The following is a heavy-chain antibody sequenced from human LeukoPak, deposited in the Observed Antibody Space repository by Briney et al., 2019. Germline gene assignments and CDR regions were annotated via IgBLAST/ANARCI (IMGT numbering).Heavy chain of an antibody. CDR2: IKSKTDGGTT. CDR1: GFTFSNAW. J-gene: IGHJ4*02. V-gene: IGHV3-15*01. Sequence: GGSLRLSCAASGFTFSNAWMSWVRQAPGKGLEWVGRIKSKTDGGTTDYAAPVKGRFTISRDDSKNTLYLQMNSLKTEDTAVYYCTTDLRPVLRFLEWLLYDYWGQGTLVTVSS. CDR3: TTDLRPVLRFLEWLLYDY. D-gene: IGHD3-3*01.